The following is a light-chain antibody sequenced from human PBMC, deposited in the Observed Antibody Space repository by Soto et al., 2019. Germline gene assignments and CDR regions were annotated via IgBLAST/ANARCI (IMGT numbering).Light chain of an antibody. J-gene: IGKJ5*01. Sequence: EIVLTQSPGTLSLSPGERATLSFRASQSISSGYLAWYQQKPGQAPRLLIYGASSRATGIPDRFSGSGSGTDFTLTISSLEPEDFAVYYCQQRSNWPPITFGQGTRLEIK. V-gene: IGKV3D-20*02. CDR2: GAS. CDR1: QSISSGY. CDR3: QQRSNWPPIT.